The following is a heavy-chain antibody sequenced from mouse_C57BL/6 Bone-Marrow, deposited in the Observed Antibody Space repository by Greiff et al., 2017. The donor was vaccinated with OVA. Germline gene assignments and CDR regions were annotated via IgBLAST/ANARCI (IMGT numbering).Heavy chain of an antibody. D-gene: IGHD4-1*01. J-gene: IGHJ2*01. CDR2: ILPSIGRT. V-gene: IGHV15-2*01. Sequence: VQLQQSGSELRSPGSSVKLSCKDFDSEVFPIAYMCWVRQKPGHGFEWIGGILPSIGRTIYGEKFVDKATLDADTLSNTAYLELNSLTSEDSAIYYCARSQTGTVYFDYWGQGTTLTVSS. CDR1: DSEVFPIAY. CDR3: ARSQTGTVYFDY.